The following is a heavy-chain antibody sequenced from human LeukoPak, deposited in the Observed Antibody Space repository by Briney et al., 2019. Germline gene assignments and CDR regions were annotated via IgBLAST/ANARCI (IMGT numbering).Heavy chain of an antibody. CDR2: IYYSGST. CDR1: GGSISSYY. CDR3: ARGAVTTVVTWAWYFDP. D-gene: IGHD4-23*01. J-gene: IGHJ2*01. Sequence: PSETLSLTCTVSGGSISSYYWSWIRQPPGKGLEWIGYIYYSGSTNYNPSLKSRVTISVDTSKNQFSLKLSSVTAADTAVYYCARGAVTTVVTWAWYFDPWGRGTLVTVSS. V-gene: IGHV4-59*01.